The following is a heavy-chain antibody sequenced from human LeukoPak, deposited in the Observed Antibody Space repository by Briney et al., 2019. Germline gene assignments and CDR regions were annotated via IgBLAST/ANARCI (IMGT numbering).Heavy chain of an antibody. D-gene: IGHD4-17*01. J-gene: IGHJ4*02. V-gene: IGHV4-34*01. CDR1: GGSFSGYY. CDR3: ARSYGDYVIIDY. Sequence: SETLSLTCAVYGGSFSGYYWSWIRQPPGKGLEWIGYIYHSGSTYYNPSLKSRVTISVDRSKNQFSLKLSSVTAADTAVYYCARSYGDYVIIDYWGQGTLVTVSS. CDR2: IYHSGST.